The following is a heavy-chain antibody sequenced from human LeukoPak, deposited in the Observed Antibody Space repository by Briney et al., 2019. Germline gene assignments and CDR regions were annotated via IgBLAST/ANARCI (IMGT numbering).Heavy chain of an antibody. CDR2: IKQDGSEK. CDR1: GFTFSSYW. V-gene: IGHV3-7*01. CDR3: ARAYYSNYYYYYYMDV. Sequence: GGSLRLSRAASGFTFSSYWMSWVRQAPGKGLEWVANIKQDGSEKYFVDSVKGRFTISRDNAKNSLYLQMNSLRAEDTAVYYCARAYYSNYYYYYYMDVWGKGTTVTVSS. D-gene: IGHD4-11*01. J-gene: IGHJ6*03.